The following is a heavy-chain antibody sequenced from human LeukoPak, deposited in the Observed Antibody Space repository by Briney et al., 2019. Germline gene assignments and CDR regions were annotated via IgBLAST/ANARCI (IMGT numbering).Heavy chain of an antibody. J-gene: IGHJ4*02. D-gene: IGHD6-6*01. CDR3: ARIGYSSSSFDY. CDR1: GFTFSNYW. CDR2: VKQDGSTK. V-gene: IGHV3-7*03. Sequence: GGSLRLSCAASGFTFSNYWMSWVRQAPGKGLEWVANVKQDGSTKYYVDSVKGRFTISRDNAKNSLYLQVNSLRAEDTAVYYCARIGYSSSSFDYWGQGTLVIASS.